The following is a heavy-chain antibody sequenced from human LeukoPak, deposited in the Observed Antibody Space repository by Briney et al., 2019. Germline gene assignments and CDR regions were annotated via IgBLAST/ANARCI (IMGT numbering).Heavy chain of an antibody. Sequence: ASVKVSCKASGYTFTSYDINWVRQATGQGLEWMGWMNPNSGNTGYAQKFQGRVTITADESTSTAYMELSSLRSEDTAVYYCARSGYDREAYYYYYYMDVWGKGTTVTISS. CDR3: ARSGYDREAYYYYYYMDV. J-gene: IGHJ6*03. CDR2: MNPNSGNT. CDR1: GYTFTSYD. D-gene: IGHD5-12*01. V-gene: IGHV1-8*03.